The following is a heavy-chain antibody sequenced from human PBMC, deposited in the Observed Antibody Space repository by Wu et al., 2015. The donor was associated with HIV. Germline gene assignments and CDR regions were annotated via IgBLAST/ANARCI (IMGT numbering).Heavy chain of an antibody. CDR2: IIPSFGPA. Sequence: QVQLVQSGAEVKKPGSSVKVSCKASGGSFNNYAFSWVRQAPGQGLQWMGGIIPSFGPANYAQNFQGRVTITTDESMSIAYMELSSLRSEDTAVYYCAREIFDNYGMDVWGQGTTVTVSS. CDR3: AREIFDNYGMDV. CDR1: GGSFNNYA. V-gene: IGHV1-69*05. D-gene: IGHD3-3*01. J-gene: IGHJ6*02.